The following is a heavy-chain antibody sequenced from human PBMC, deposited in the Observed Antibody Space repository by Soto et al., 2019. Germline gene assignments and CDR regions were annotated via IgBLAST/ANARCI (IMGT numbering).Heavy chain of an antibody. J-gene: IGHJ4*02. CDR2: ISAAGGST. D-gene: IGHD2-2*01. V-gene: IGHV3-23*01. Sequence: PGGSLRLSCAASGFAFSNFAVNWVRRAPGRGLEWVSAISAAGGSTYYADAVKGRFTISRDNSKNTLYLHLSSLRAEDSAIYYCAKAESCSSGGCFPIFDFWGQGTLVTVSS. CDR3: AKAESCSSGGCFPIFDF. CDR1: GFAFSNFA.